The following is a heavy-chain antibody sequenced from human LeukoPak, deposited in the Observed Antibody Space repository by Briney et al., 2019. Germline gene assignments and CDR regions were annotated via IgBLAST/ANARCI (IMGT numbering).Heavy chain of an antibody. CDR2: IRQDGGEK. D-gene: IGHD4-17*01. V-gene: IGHV3-7*01. Sequence: GGSLRLSCAASEFSFSSYWMSWVRQAPGRGLEWVANIRQDGGEKYYLDSVKGRFTVSRDNAKNSLYLQMNSLRAEDTAVYYCARLGARQILEYWGQGTLVTVSS. J-gene: IGHJ4*02. CDR1: EFSFSSYW. CDR3: ARLGARQILEY.